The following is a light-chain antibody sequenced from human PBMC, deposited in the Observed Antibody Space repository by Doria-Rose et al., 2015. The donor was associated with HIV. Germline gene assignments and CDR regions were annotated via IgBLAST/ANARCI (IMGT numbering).Light chain of an antibody. CDR2: DGS. Sequence: TQSPRTLSLSPGERATLSCRASQSFSSTYLAWYQQKPGQAPSLLIYDGSTRATGIPDRFSASGSGTDFTLTINGLEPEDFALYYCHQYGTSWTFGQGTKVEI. CDR3: HQYGTSWT. CDR1: QSFSSTY. J-gene: IGKJ1*01. V-gene: IGKV3-20*01.